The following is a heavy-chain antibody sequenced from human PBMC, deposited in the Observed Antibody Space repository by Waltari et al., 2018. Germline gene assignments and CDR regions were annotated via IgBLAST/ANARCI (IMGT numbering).Heavy chain of an antibody. D-gene: IGHD4-17*01. CDR2: MKSRTDGGTT. J-gene: IGHJ4*02. CDR1: GFTFSNAW. V-gene: IGHV3-15*01. Sequence: EVQLVESGGGLVKPGGSLRLSCAASGFTFSNAWMSWVRQAPGKGLEWVGRMKSRTDGGTTDYAAPVKGRFTISRDDSKSTLYLQMNSLKTEDTAVYYCTTGTVTTHWGQGTLVTVSS. CDR3: TTGTVTTH.